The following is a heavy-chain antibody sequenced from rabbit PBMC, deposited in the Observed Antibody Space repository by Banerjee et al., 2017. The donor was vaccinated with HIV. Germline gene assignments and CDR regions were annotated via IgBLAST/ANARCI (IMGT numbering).Heavy chain of an antibody. CDR3: ARDGAGGSYFAL. CDR1: GFSFSSYY. V-gene: IGHV1S7*01. CDR2: IDPVFGIT. D-gene: IGHD8-1*01. J-gene: IGHJ4*01. Sequence: QVVESGGGLVKPEGSLKLSCTASGFSFSSYYMNWVRQAPGKELEWIGYIDPVFGITYYANWVNGRFSISRENAQNTVFLQMTSLTAADTATYFCARDGAGGSYFALWGPGTLVTVS.